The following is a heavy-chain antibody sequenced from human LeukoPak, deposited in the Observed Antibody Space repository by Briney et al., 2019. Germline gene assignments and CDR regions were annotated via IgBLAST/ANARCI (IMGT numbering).Heavy chain of an antibody. D-gene: IGHD2-2*02. J-gene: IGHJ6*03. CDR2: ISTYNGNT. V-gene: IGHV1-18*01. CDR3: ARALSPGGWAAILSNYYYYMDV. Sequence: ASVKVSCKASGYTFTSYGISWVRHAPGQGLEWMGWISTYNGNTNYAQKLQGRVTMTTDTSTSTAYMELRSLRSDDTAVYYCARALSPGGWAAILSNYYYYMDVWGKGTTVTVSS. CDR1: GYTFTSYG.